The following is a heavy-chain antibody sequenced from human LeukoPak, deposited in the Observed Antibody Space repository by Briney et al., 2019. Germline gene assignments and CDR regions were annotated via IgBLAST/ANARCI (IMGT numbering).Heavy chain of an antibody. CDR3: ARQGGGTSSWYSYYYYGMDV. CDR1: GFTFSSYA. V-gene: IGHV3-23*01. Sequence: PGGSLRLSCAASGFTFSSYAMSWVRQAPGKGLEWVSAISGSGGSTYYADSVKGRFTISRDNAKNSLYLQMNSLRAEDTAVYYCARQGGGTSSWYSYYYYGMDVWGQGTTVTVSS. J-gene: IGHJ6*02. D-gene: IGHD6-13*01. CDR2: ISGSGGST.